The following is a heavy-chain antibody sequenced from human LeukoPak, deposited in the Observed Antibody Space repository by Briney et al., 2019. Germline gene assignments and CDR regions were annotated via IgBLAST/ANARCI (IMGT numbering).Heavy chain of an antibody. J-gene: IGHJ5*02. CDR2: ICYDGSNK. D-gene: IGHD1-1*01. CDR1: GFTFSSYG. Sequence: GGSLRLSCAASGFTFSSYGMHWVRQAPGKGLEWVAVICYDGSNKYYADSVKGRFTISRDNSKNTLYLQMNSLRAEDTAVYYCARDQRLERRLDNWFDPWGQGTLVTVSS. V-gene: IGHV3-33*01. CDR3: ARDQRLERRLDNWFDP.